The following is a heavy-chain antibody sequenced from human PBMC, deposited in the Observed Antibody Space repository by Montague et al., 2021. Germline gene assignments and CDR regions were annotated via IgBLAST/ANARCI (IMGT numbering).Heavy chain of an antibody. CDR3: AREDYFDSVNYYYYGMDV. V-gene: IGHV3-48*02. CDR1: GFTFSSYA. CDR2: ITSTSRTI. Sequence: SLRLSCAASGFTFSSYAMNWVRQAPGQGLEWVSYITSTSRTIYYADSVKGRFTISRDNAKNSLYLQMNSLRDDDTAVYYCAREDYFDSVNYYYYGMDVWGQGTTVTVSS. D-gene: IGHD3-10*01. J-gene: IGHJ6*02.